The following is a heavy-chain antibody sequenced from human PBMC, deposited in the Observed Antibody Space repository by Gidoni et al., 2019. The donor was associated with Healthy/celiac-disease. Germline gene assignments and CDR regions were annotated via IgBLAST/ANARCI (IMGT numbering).Heavy chain of an antibody. CDR2: MNPNSGNT. V-gene: IGHV1-8*01. CDR3: ARRIYDFWGGHLDY. CDR1: GYTFTSYD. Sequence: QVQLVQSGAEVKKPGASVKVSCKASGYTFTSYDINWVRQATGQGLEWMGWMNPNSGNTGYAQKFQGRVPMTSNTTITTAYMELSGLRTAETAVYYCARRIYDFWGGHLDYWGHGTLVTVSS. J-gene: IGHJ4*01. D-gene: IGHD3-3*01.